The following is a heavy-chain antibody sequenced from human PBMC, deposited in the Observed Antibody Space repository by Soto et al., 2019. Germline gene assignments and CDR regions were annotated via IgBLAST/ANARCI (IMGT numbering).Heavy chain of an antibody. Sequence: SETLSLTCAVSGGSISSGGYSWSWIRQPPGKGLEWIGYIYHSGSTYYNPSLKSRVTISVDRSKNQFSLKLSSVTAADTAVYYCARTSSGSYARYNWFDPWGQRTLVTVSS. V-gene: IGHV4-30-2*01. CDR1: GGSISSGGYS. CDR3: ARTSSGSYARYNWFDP. D-gene: IGHD3-10*01. J-gene: IGHJ5*02. CDR2: IYHSGST.